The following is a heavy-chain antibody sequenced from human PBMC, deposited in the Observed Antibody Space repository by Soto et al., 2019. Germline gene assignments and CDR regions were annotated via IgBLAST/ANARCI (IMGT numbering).Heavy chain of an antibody. CDR3: ARKIRGYIGYGLSYYYYMDV. CDR1: GFTFSDYY. CDR2: IGNSGATI. V-gene: IGHV3-11*01. D-gene: IGHD5-12*01. J-gene: IGHJ6*03. Sequence: QVQLVESGGDLVKPGGSLRLSCAASGFTFSDYYMSWIRQAPGKGLEWVSDIGNSGATIYYADSVKGRFTISRDNAKNSLYLQMNSLRAEDTAVYYCARKIRGYIGYGLSYYYYMDVWGKGTTVTVSS.